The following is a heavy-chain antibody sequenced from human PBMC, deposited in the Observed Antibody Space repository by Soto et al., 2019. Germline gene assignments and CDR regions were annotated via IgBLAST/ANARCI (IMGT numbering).Heavy chain of an antibody. D-gene: IGHD3-3*01. CDR3: ARQSDYDLGLIAFDY. Sequence: GESLKISCKVSGYSFASQWISWVRQVPGKGQEWMGRIDLSESYTTYSPSFQGQVTISADKSISTAYLQWSSLKASDTAMYYCARQSDYDLGLIAFDYWGQGTLVTVSS. V-gene: IGHV5-10-1*04. J-gene: IGHJ4*02. CDR1: GYSFASQW. CDR2: IDLSESYT.